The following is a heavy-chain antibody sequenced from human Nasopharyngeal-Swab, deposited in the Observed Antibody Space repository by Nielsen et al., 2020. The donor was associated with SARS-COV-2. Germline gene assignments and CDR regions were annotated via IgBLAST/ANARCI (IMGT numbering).Heavy chain of an antibody. D-gene: IGHD6-13*01. V-gene: IGHV4-39*01. CDR3: ARHDVQRLVPREDAFDI. CDR2: IYYSGST. CDR1: GGSISSSSYY. Sequence: SETLSLTCTVSGGSISSSSYYWGWIRQPPGKGLEWIGSIYYSGSTYYNPSLKSRVTISVDTSKNQFSLKLSSVTAADTAVYYCARHDVQRLVPREDAFDIWGQGTMVTVSS. J-gene: IGHJ3*02.